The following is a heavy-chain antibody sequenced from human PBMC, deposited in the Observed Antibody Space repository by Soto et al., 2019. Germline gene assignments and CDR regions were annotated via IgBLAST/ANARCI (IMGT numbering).Heavy chain of an antibody. CDR1: GFTFSSYG. CDR3: AKALQQQRYAFDI. V-gene: IGHV3-30*18. Sequence: GGSLRPSCAASGFTFSSYGMHWVRQAPGKGLEWVAVISYDGSNKYYADSVKGRFTISRDNSKNTLYLQMNSLRAEDTAVYYCAKALQQQRYAFDIWGQGTMVTVSS. CDR2: ISYDGSNK. D-gene: IGHD6-13*01. J-gene: IGHJ3*02.